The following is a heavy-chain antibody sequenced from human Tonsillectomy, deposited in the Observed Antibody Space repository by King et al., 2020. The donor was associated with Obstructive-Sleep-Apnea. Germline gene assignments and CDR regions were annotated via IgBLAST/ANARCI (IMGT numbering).Heavy chain of an antibody. CDR1: GGSFSGYD. Sequence: VQLQQWGAGLLKSSETLSLTCAVSGGSFSGYDWSWIRQPPGKGLEWIGEINHSGTTNYNPSLKSRVTISVDTSKNQFSLKVISVTDADTAVYYCARAISNVEMATRYYFDYWGQGTLVTVSS. D-gene: IGHD5-24*01. V-gene: IGHV4-34*01. J-gene: IGHJ4*02. CDR2: INHSGTT. CDR3: ARAISNVEMATRYYFDY.